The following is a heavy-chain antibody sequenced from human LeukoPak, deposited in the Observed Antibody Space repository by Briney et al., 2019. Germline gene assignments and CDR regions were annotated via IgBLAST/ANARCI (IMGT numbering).Heavy chain of an antibody. D-gene: IGHD3-22*01. J-gene: IGHJ4*02. CDR3: AKSVLYYYDSSGYYFYY. Sequence: GGSLRLSCAASGFTLSTYTMTWVRQAPGKGLEWISCIIGSGSSTYYADSVKGRFTISRDNFQNTLYLQMNSLRAEDTAVYYCAKSVLYYYDSSGYYFYYWGQGTLVTVSS. CDR2: IIGSGSST. CDR1: GFTLSTYT. V-gene: IGHV3-23*01.